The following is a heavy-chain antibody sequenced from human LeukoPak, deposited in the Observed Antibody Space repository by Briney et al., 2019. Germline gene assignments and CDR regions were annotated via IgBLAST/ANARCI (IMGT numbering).Heavy chain of an antibody. CDR2: MNPNSGNT. J-gene: IGHJ6*03. V-gene: IGHV1-8*03. D-gene: IGHD2-2*01. CDR3: ARGGGYCSICPHYMDV. Sequence: ASVKVSCKASGYTFTSYGISWVRQAPGQGLEWMGWMNPNSGNTGYAQKFQGRVTITRNTSISTAYMELSSLRSEDTAVYYCARGGGYCSICPHYMDVWGKGTTVTVSS. CDR1: GYTFTSYG.